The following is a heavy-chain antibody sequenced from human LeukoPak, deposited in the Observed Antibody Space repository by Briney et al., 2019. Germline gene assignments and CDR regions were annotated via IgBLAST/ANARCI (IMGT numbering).Heavy chain of an antibody. V-gene: IGHV3-53*01. Sequence: GGSVRLSCTASGVIDSSNCMSWARQAPGKGLEWVSLIYAGGSTFYADSVMGRSTISRDKSNNTLYLLMNSLRAEDTAVYYCATGGRSGVAFESWGQGTLVTVSS. CDR3: ATGGRSGVAFES. D-gene: IGHD2-15*01. CDR1: GVIDSSNC. J-gene: IGHJ4*02. CDR2: IYAGGST.